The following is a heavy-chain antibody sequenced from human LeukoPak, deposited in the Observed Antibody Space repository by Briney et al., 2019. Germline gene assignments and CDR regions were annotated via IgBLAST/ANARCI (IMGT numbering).Heavy chain of an antibody. CDR2: ISNSGGRT. Sequence: GGSLRLSCAASGFTFNNYAMNWVRQAPGKGLEWVSAISNSGGRTYYADSVKGRFTISRDNSKNTLYLQMNSLRAEDTAVYYCAKDRPLLWFGELDPRFDYWGQGTLVTVSS. V-gene: IGHV3-23*01. J-gene: IGHJ4*02. CDR3: AKDRPLLWFGELDPRFDY. CDR1: GFTFNNYA. D-gene: IGHD3-10*01.